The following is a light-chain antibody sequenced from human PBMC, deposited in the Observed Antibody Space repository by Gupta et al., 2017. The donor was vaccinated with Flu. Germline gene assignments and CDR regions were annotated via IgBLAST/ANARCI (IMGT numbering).Light chain of an antibody. CDR1: QSISTW. CDR3: QQYSTYPRT. J-gene: IGKJ1*01. V-gene: IGKV1-5*03. Sequence: DIQMTQSPSTLSASVGDRVTITCRASQSISTWLAWYQQKPGKAPKLLIYKASSLESGVPSGFTGSGSGTEFTLTISSLHPDDFATYYCQQYSTYPRTFGQGTKVEVK. CDR2: KAS.